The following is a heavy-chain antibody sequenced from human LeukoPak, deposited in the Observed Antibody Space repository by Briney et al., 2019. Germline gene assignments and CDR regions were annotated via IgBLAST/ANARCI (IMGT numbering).Heavy chain of an antibody. Sequence: GGSLRLSCAASGFSFSRNAMHWVRQAPGKGLEWLAVISNDGSTKKYADSVKGRFTISRDNSKNSLSLQMNSLRDEDTAVYYCARKGYYDSSDYQDYWGQGTLVTVSS. J-gene: IGHJ4*02. CDR2: ISNDGSTK. D-gene: IGHD3-22*01. CDR3: ARKGYYDSSDYQDY. V-gene: IGHV3-30-3*01. CDR1: GFSFSRNA.